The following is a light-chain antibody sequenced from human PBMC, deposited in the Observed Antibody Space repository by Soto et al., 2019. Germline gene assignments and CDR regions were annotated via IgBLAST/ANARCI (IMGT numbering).Light chain of an antibody. CDR2: DVS. V-gene: IGLV2-11*01. CDR3: CSYAVGPYV. CDR1: SSDVGGYDY. Sequence: QSALTQPRSVSGSPGQSVAISCTGTSSDVGGYDYVSWYQQHPGKAPNVIIFDVSKRPSGVPDRFSGSKSGNTASLTISGLQAEDEADYYCCSYAVGPYVFGTGTKLTVL. J-gene: IGLJ1*01.